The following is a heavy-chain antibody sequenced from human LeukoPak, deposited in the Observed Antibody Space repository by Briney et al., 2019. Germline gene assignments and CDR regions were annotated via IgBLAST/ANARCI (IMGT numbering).Heavy chain of an antibody. J-gene: IGHJ4*02. Sequence: GGSLRLSCAASGFTFSSYAMHWVRQAPGKGLEYVSAISSNGGSTYYANSVKGRFTISRDNSKNTLYLQMGSLRAEDMAVYYCARDGARYYYDSSGYPTDWGQRTLVTVSS. D-gene: IGHD3-22*01. V-gene: IGHV3-64*01. CDR1: GFTFSSYA. CDR3: ARDGARYYYDSSGYPTD. CDR2: ISSNGGST.